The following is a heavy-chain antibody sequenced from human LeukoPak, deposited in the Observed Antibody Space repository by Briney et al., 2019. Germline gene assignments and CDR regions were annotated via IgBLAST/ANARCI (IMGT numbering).Heavy chain of an antibody. D-gene: IGHD6-19*01. CDR2: IYTSGST. Sequence: PSETLSLTCTVSGGSISSYYWGWIRQPAGKGLEWIGRIYTSGSTNYNPSLKSRVTMSVDTSKNQFSLKLSSVTAADTAVYYCARNAAVATSRSWFDPWGQGTLVTVSS. V-gene: IGHV4-4*07. CDR1: GGSISSYY. J-gene: IGHJ5*02. CDR3: ARNAAVATSRSWFDP.